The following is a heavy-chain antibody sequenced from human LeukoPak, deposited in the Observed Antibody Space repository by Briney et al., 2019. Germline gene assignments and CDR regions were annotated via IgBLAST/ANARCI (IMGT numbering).Heavy chain of an antibody. CDR2: INPKTLET. CDR3: ATPVPGYGALDV. Sequence: ASVKVSCKTSGYTGSDYYMHWVRQAPGQGLEWMGWINPKTLETKYTQEFRGSVTMTADTSMSTVHMELRRLTFDDADMYYCATPVPGYGALDVWGQGTMVTVSS. V-gene: IGHV1-2*02. D-gene: IGHD3-9*01. J-gene: IGHJ3*01. CDR1: GYTGSDYY.